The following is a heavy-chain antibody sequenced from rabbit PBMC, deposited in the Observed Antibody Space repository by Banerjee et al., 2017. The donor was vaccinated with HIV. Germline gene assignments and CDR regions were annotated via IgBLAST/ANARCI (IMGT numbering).Heavy chain of an antibody. Sequence: LEESGGGLVKPGASLTLTCTASGIDFSSNAMCWVRQAPGKGLEYIGWIDTGSTTYYASWVNGRFTISKTSTTVTLQMTSLTAADTATYFCARDLAGVIGWNFNFWGPGTLVTVS. V-gene: IGHV1S17*01. J-gene: IGHJ4*01. CDR3: ARDLAGVIGWNFNF. CDR2: IDTGSTT. CDR1: GIDFSSNA. D-gene: IGHD4-1*01.